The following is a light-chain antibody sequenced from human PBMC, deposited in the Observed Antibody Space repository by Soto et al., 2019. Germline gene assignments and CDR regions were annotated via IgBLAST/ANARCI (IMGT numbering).Light chain of an antibody. Sequence: NFMLTQPHSVSASPGKTVTISCTRSSGTIASNYAQWYQQRPGSSPTTVIYEDNQRPSGVPDRFSGSIDSSSNSASLTISGLKTEDEADYYCQSYDSSNVVFGGGTQLTVL. CDR3: QSYDSSNVV. CDR1: SGTIASNY. V-gene: IGLV6-57*01. J-gene: IGLJ2*01. CDR2: EDN.